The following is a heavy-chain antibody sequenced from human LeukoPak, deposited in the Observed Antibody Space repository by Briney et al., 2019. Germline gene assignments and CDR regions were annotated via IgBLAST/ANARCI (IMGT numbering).Heavy chain of an antibody. J-gene: IGHJ2*01. D-gene: IGHD1-26*01. CDR3: AKDRTVGASYWYFDL. Sequence: GGSLRLSCAASGNYWMHWVRQVPGKGLVWVSHINSDGSWTSYADSVKGRFTISRDSSRNTLFLHMNTLRAEDTAIYYCAKDRTVGASYWYFDLWGRGTQVTVSS. V-gene: IGHV3-74*01. CDR2: INSDGSWT. CDR1: GNYW.